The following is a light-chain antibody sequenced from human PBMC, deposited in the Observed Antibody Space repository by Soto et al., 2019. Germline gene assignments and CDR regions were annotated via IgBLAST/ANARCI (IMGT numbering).Light chain of an antibody. V-gene: IGKV1-9*01. CDR2: AAS. J-gene: IGKJ4*01. Sequence: DIQMTQSPPFLSASVGDIVTITCRASQNIRTYLTWYQQKPGKAPTVLIYAASTLQRGVPSRFSGSGSGTEFTLTISSLEPEDSAVYYCQQRSNWPPALTFGGGTKVDIK. CDR3: QQRSNWPPALT. CDR1: QNIRTY.